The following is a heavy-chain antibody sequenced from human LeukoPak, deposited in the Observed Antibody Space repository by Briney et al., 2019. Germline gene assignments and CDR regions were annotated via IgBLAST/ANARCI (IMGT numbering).Heavy chain of an antibody. CDR1: GXTFNSYA. CDR3: ARDRIYCSSASCSRLDY. Sequence: QTGGSLRLSCAASGXTFNSYAMSWVRQAPGKGLEWVSTISGNYDSTYYADSVKDRFTISRDNSKNTLYLQMNSLRAEDTAVYYCARDRIYCSSASCSRLDYWGQGTLVTVSS. CDR2: ISGNYDST. V-gene: IGHV3-23*01. D-gene: IGHD2-2*01. J-gene: IGHJ4*02.